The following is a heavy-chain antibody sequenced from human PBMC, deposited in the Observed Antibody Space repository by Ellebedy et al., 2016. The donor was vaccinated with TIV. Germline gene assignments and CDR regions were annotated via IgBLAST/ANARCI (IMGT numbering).Heavy chain of an antibody. J-gene: IGHJ4*02. CDR2: IKQDGSEK. Sequence: GESLKISCAASGFTFSNYWMTWVRQAPGKGLEWVANIKQDGSEKYYVESVEGRFSISRDNAKNSVYLQMNSLRDEDTAVYYCARDQWLGRAYYFDSWGQGTLVTVSS. CDR3: ARDQWLGRAYYFDS. D-gene: IGHD6-19*01. V-gene: IGHV3-7*01. CDR1: GFTFSNYW.